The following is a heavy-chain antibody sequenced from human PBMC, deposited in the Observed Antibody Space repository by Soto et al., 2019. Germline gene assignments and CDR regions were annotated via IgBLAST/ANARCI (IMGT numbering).Heavy chain of an antibody. J-gene: IGHJ6*02. CDR3: AKDPLPFYGMDV. V-gene: IGHV3-23*01. CDR2: ISGRTSST. CDR1: GFTFSSYA. Sequence: EVQLLESGGGLVRPGGSLRLSCAASGFTFSSYAMNWVRQAPGKGLEWVSGISGRTSSTYYADSVKGRFTISRDNSKNTLFLYMINLRVDDTAVYYCAKDPLPFYGMDVWGQGTTVTVSS.